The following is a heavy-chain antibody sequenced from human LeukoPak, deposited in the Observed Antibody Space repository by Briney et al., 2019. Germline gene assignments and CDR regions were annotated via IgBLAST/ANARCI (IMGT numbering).Heavy chain of an antibody. CDR2: MNPNSGNT. J-gene: IGHJ4*02. D-gene: IGHD3-10*01. V-gene: IGHV1-8*01. CDR3: ARQLLWFGEFPTSPFDY. CDR1: GYTFTSYD. Sequence: GASVKVSCKASGYTFTSYDINWVRQATGQGLEWMGWMNPNSGNTGYAQKFQGRVTMTRNTSISTAYMELSSLRSEDTAVYYCARQLLWFGEFPTSPFDYWGQGTLVTVSS.